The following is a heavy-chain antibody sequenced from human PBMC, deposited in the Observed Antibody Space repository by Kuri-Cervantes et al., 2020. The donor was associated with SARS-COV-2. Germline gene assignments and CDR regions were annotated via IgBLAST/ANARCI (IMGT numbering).Heavy chain of an antibody. Sequence: GSLRLSCTVSGGSISSYYWSWIRQPPGKGLEWIGEINHSGSTNYNPSLKSRVTISVDTSKNQFSLKLSSVTAADTAVYYCARGLVPAAVPPDTVPRALYGMDVWGQGTTVTVSS. CDR3: ARGLVPAAVPPDTVPRALYGMDV. D-gene: IGHD2-2*01. J-gene: IGHJ6*02. CDR1: GGSISSYY. CDR2: INHSGST. V-gene: IGHV4-34*01.